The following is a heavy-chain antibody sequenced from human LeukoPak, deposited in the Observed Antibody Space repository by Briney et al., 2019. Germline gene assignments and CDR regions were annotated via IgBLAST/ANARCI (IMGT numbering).Heavy chain of an antibody. CDR1: GFTFSHYG. D-gene: IGHD4-11*01. V-gene: IGHV3-33*06. J-gene: IGHJ5*02. Sequence: GESLRLSCATSGFTFSHYGMHWVRQPPGKGVEWLAVIWNDGSNKYYGDSVKGRFTISRDNSKNTLYLQMNSLTVEDTAVYYCAKDAQRGFDYSNSLEHWGQGTLVTVSS. CDR2: IWNDGSNK. CDR3: AKDAQRGFDYSNSLEH.